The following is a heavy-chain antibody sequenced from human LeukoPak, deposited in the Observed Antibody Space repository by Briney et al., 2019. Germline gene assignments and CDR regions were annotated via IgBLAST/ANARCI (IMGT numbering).Heavy chain of an antibody. CDR1: GFTFSSYG. J-gene: IGHJ4*02. D-gene: IGHD6-13*01. CDR2: IWYDGSNK. CDR3: ARDPGTDSSSWLPPVR. V-gene: IGHV3-33*01. Sequence: GRSLRLSCAASGFTFSSYGMHWVRQAPGKGLEWVAVIWYDGSNKYYADSVKGRFTISRDNSKNTLYLQMNSLRAEDTAVYYCARDPGTDSSSWLPPVRWGQGTLVTVSS.